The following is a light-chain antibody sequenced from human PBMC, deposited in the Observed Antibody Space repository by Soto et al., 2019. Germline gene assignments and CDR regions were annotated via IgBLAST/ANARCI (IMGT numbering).Light chain of an antibody. CDR2: EAS. CDR3: CSYAGRSTWV. V-gene: IGLV2-23*01. Sequence: QSVLTQPASVSGSPGQSITISCTGTSSDVGNYRFVSWFQQHPGTAPKLMIYEASKRPSGVSNRFSGSKSGNTASLTISSLQAEDEADYYCCSYAGRSTWVFGGGTQLTVL. CDR1: SSDVGNYRF. J-gene: IGLJ3*02.